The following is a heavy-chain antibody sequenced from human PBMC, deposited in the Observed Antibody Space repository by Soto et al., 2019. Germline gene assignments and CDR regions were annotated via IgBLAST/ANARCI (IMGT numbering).Heavy chain of an antibody. D-gene: IGHD5-12*01. J-gene: IGHJ5*02. CDR1: GFTFSSYA. Sequence: EVQLLESGGGLVQPGGSLRLSCAASGFTFSSYAMSWVRQAPGKGLEWVSAISGSGGSTYYADSVKGRFTISRDNSKNTLYLQMNSLRAEDTAVYYCAKVRGYSGYDYPNNWFDPWGQGTLVTVSS. CDR2: ISGSGGST. V-gene: IGHV3-23*01. CDR3: AKVRGYSGYDYPNNWFDP.